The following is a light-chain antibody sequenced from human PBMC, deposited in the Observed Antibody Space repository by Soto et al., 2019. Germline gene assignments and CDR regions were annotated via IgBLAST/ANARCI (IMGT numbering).Light chain of an antibody. V-gene: IGKV3-20*01. CDR1: QSVSSH. CDR2: DAS. CDR3: QQYGSSPPIT. Sequence: EIVLTQSPATLSLSPGERATLSCRASQSVSSHLAWYQQKPGQAPRLLIYDASNRATGIPDRFSGSGSGTDFTLTISRLEPEDFAVYYCQQYGSSPPITFGQGTRLEIK. J-gene: IGKJ5*01.